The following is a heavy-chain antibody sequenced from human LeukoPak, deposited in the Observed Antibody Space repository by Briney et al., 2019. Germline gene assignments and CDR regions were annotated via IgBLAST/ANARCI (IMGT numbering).Heavy chain of an antibody. CDR2: ITWNGVNS. Sequence: GGSLRLSCAASGFTFDDYAMHWVRQAPGKGLEWVSLITWNGVNSYYADSVKGRFTISSDNSKNSLSLQMNSLRVEDTALYYCAKVSARTYYVIDYWGQGTLVTVSS. CDR1: GFTFDDYA. J-gene: IGHJ4*02. V-gene: IGHV3-43D*03. CDR3: AKVSARTYYVIDY. D-gene: IGHD1-26*01.